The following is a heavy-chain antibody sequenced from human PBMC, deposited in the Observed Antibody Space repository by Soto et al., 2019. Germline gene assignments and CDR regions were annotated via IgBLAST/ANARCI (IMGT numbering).Heavy chain of an antibody. D-gene: IGHD6-19*01. J-gene: IGHJ4*02. CDR1: GFTFGDYA. CDR3: TRGIPIAVAGTLFDY. CDR2: IRSKAYGGTT. Sequence: PGGSLRLSCTASGFTFGDYAMSWFRQAPGKGQEWVGFIRSKAYGGTTEYAASVKGRFTISRDDSKSIAYLQMNSLKTEDTAVYYFTRGIPIAVAGTLFDYWGQGTLVTVSS. V-gene: IGHV3-49*03.